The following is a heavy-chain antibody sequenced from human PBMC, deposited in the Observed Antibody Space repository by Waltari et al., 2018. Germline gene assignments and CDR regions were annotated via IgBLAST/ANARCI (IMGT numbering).Heavy chain of an antibody. CDR1: GFTFSSYA. Sequence: EVQLLESGGGLVQPGGSLSLSCPASGFTFSSYAMSWVRQAPGKGMEWVSASSGSGGSSYDADSVKGRFTIARDNSKNSLYLKMNSLRAEDTSVYDCASWTTRSTMVRGDLRGGVWGQGTTVTVSS. CDR2: SSGSGGSS. J-gene: IGHJ6*02. V-gene: IGHV3-23*01. D-gene: IGHD3-10*01. CDR3: ASWTTRSTMVRGDLRGGV.